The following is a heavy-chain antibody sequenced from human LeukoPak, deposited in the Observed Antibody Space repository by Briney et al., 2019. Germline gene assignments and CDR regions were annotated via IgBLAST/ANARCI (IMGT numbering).Heavy chain of an antibody. D-gene: IGHD4-17*01. Sequence: SETLSLTCAVYGGSFSGYYWSWIRQPPGKGLEWIGYVYYSGSTNYNPSLKSRVTISVDTSKNQFSLKLSSVTAADTAVYYCARDGGDYDTGNWFDPWGQGTLVTVSS. CDR2: VYYSGST. CDR1: GGSFSGYY. J-gene: IGHJ5*02. V-gene: IGHV4-59*01. CDR3: ARDGGDYDTGNWFDP.